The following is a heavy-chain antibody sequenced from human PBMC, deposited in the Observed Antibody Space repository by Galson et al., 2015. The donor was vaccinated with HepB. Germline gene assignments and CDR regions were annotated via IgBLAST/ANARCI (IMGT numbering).Heavy chain of an antibody. CDR1: GFTLSTYN. D-gene: IGHD2-2*01. J-gene: IGHJ3*02. CDR3: ARDLSTSRRAYDI. V-gene: IGHV3-21*01. CDR2: IATGNTHM. Sequence: LRLSCAASGFTLSTYNMNWVRQPPGKGLEWVSFIATGNTHMKYAESVKGRFTIPRDDAKNSLYLQMSSLRAEDTAIYYCARDLSTSRRAYDIWGQGTLVTVSS.